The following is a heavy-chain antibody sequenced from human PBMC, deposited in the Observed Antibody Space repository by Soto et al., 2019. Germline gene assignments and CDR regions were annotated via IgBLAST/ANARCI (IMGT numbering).Heavy chain of an antibody. CDR3: ARNDYGDSPFDY. V-gene: IGHV1-46*03. Sequence: ASVKVSCKASGYTFTSYGISWVRQAPGQGLEWMGRINPSGGSTSSAQKIQGRVTMTRDTSTSTVYMELSSLRSEDTAVYYCARNDYGDSPFDYWGQGTLVTVSS. CDR2: INPSGGST. D-gene: IGHD4-17*01. J-gene: IGHJ4*02. CDR1: GYTFTSYG.